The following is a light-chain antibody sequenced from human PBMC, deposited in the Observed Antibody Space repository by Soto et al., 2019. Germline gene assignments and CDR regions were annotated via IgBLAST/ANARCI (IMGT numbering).Light chain of an antibody. CDR1: QSVNSW. CDR3: KPHSSDST. Sequence: DIQMTQSPSTLSASVGDGVTITCRASQSVNSWLAWYQQKPGKAPQLLTYRASSLEDGVTSRFGGRGPETQFIFTISSLQPDGSATYYCKPHSSDSTFGPGTKVEIK. CDR2: RAS. J-gene: IGKJ1*01. V-gene: IGKV1-5*03.